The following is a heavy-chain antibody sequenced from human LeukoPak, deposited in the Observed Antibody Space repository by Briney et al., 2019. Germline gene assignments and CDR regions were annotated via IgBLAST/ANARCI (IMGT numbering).Heavy chain of an antibody. V-gene: IGHV4-30-4*01. CDR1: GGSISSGDYY. D-gene: IGHD2-2*01. J-gene: IGHJ5*02. CDR2: IYYSGST. Sequence: SETLSLTCTVSGGSISSGDYYWSWIRQPPGKGLEWIGYIYYSGSTYYNPSLKSRVTISVDTSENQFSLKLSSVTAADTAVYYCARGCEEVVPAAMNWFDPWGQGTLVTVSS. CDR3: ARGCEEVVPAAMNWFDP.